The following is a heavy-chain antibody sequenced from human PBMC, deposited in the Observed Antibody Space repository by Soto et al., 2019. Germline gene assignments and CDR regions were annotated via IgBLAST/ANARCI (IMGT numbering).Heavy chain of an antibody. D-gene: IGHD5-12*01. CDR3: VKDQGGYSGYVFDY. J-gene: IGHJ4*02. V-gene: IGHV3-64D*06. CDR2: INSNGGVT. CDR1: GFTFSSYA. Sequence: GGSLRLSCSASGFTFSSYAMYRVRQAPGKGLEYVSAINSNGGVTYYADSVKGRFTISRDNSKNTLYLQMSSLRAEDTAVYYCVKDQGGYSGYVFDYWGQGTLVTVPQ.